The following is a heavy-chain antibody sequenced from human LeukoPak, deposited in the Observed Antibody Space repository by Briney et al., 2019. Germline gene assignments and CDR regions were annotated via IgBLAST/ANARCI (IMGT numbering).Heavy chain of an antibody. V-gene: IGHV4-39*07. D-gene: IGHD3-22*01. Sequence: PSETLSLTCTVSGGSISSSSYYWGWIRQPPGKGLEWIGSIYYSGSTNYNPSLKSRVTISVDTSKNQFSLKLSSVTAADTAVYYCACIYYDSSGYYYVDYWGQGTLVTVSS. CDR1: GGSISSSSYY. CDR2: IYYSGST. CDR3: ACIYYDSSGYYYVDY. J-gene: IGHJ4*02.